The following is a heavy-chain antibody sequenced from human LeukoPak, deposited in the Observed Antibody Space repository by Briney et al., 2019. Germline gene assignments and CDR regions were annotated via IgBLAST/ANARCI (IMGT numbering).Heavy chain of an antibody. CDR3: ARLIVGATDFDY. J-gene: IGHJ4*02. Sequence: SETLSLTCAVYGGSFSGYYWSWIRQPPGKGLEWIGEINHSGSASYNPSLKSRVTISVDTSKNQFSLKLSSVTAADTAVYYCARLIVGATDFDYWGQGALVTVSS. D-gene: IGHD1-26*01. CDR2: INHSGSA. CDR1: GGSFSGYY. V-gene: IGHV4-34*01.